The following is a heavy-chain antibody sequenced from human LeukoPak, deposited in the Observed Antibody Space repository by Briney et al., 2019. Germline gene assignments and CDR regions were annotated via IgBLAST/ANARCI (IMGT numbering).Heavy chain of an antibody. D-gene: IGHD5-12*01. J-gene: IGHJ1*01. Sequence: SETLSLTCTVSGGSISSYYWSWIRQPPGKGLEWIGYIYYSGSTNYSPSLKSRVTISVDTSKDQFSLKLSSVTAADTAVYYCARYSGYAAEYFQHWGQGTLVSVSS. CDR3: ARYSGYAAEYFQH. CDR1: GGSISSYY. CDR2: IYYSGST. V-gene: IGHV4-59*01.